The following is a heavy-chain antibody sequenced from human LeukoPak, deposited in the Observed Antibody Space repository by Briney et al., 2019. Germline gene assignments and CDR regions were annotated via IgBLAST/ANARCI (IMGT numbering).Heavy chain of an antibody. J-gene: IGHJ6*02. CDR1: GGSISSYY. CDR2: IYYSGST. V-gene: IGHV4-59*08. CDR3: ARASYYYGMDV. Sequence: SETLPLTCTDSGGSISSYYWSWIRQPPGKGLEWIGYIYYSGSTNYNPSLKSRVTISVDTSKNQFSLKLSSVTAADTAVYYCARASYYYGMDVWGQGTTVTVSS.